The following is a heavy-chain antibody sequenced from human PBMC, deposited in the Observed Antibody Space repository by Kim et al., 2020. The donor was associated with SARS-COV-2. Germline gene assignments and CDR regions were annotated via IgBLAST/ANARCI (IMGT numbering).Heavy chain of an antibody. CDR3: AKARLDYDILTGYYVGWCDP. J-gene: IGHJ5*02. V-gene: IGHV3-23*01. Sequence: GGSLRLSCAASGFTFSSYAMSWVRQAPGKGLEWVSAISGSGGSTYYADSVKGRFTISRDNSKNTLYLQMNSLRAEDTAVYYCAKARLDYDILTGYYVGWCDPWGQGTLVTVSS. CDR1: GFTFSSYA. D-gene: IGHD3-9*01. CDR2: ISGSGGST.